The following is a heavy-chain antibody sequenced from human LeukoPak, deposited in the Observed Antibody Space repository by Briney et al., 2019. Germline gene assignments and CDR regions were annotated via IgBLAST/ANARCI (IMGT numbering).Heavy chain of an antibody. D-gene: IGHD6-6*01. CDR1: GGSISSYY. CDR2: IYTSGST. J-gene: IGHJ4*02. CDR3: ARGVARSSKFHFSSYFDY. V-gene: IGHV4-4*07. Sequence: SETLSLTCTVSGGSISSYYWSWIRQPAGKGLEWIGRIYTSGSTNYNPSLKSRVTMSVDTSKNQFSLKLSSVTAADTAVYYCARGVARSSKFHFSSYFDYWGQGTLVTVSS.